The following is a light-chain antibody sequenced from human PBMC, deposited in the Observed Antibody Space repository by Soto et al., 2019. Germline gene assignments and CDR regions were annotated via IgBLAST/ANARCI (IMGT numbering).Light chain of an antibody. CDR2: EVS. CDR3: RSYTSSSTYV. V-gene: IGLV2-14*01. Sequence: QSALTQPASESGSPGQSITISCTGTSSDVGGYNYVSWYQQHPGKAAKLMIYEVSNRPSGVSTRFSGSTSGNTASLTISGLQAEDEAAYYCRSYTSSSTYVFGTGTK. CDR1: SSDVGGYNY. J-gene: IGLJ1*01.